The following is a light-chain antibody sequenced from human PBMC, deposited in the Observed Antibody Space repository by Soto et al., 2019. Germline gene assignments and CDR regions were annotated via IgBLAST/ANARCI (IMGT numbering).Light chain of an antibody. CDR1: QSVSSY. CDR3: HQRSSWPPT. CDR2: DAS. Sequence: EIVLTQSPATLSLSPGERATLSCRASQSVSSYLAWYQQKPGQAPRLLIYDASNRATGIPARFSGSGSGTDFTLTISSLEPEDFAVYYCHQRSSWPPTFGQGTTVDIK. J-gene: IGKJ1*01. V-gene: IGKV3-11*01.